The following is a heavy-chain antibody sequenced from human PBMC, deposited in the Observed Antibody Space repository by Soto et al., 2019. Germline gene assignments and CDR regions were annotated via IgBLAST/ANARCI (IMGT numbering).Heavy chain of an antibody. CDR3: ARVHPLSLGAQKRGFDP. V-gene: IGHV1-69*01. Sequence: QVQLVQSGAEVKKPGSSVKVSCKASGGTFSSYAISWVRQAPGQGLEWMGGIIPIVGTANYAQKVQGRVTITADESTSTACMELSRMRFEDTAVYYCARVHPLSLGAQKRGFDPWGQGTLVTVSS. CDR2: IIPIVGTA. J-gene: IGHJ5*02. D-gene: IGHD1-26*01. CDR1: GGTFSSYA.